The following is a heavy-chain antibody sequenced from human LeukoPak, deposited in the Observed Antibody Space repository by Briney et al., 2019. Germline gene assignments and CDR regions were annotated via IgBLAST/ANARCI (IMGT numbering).Heavy chain of an antibody. CDR1: GGSFSGYY. CDR3: VARMLYPTTKSLFDP. Sequence: SETLSLTCAVYGGSFSGYYWSWIRQPPVKVLEWIGEINHSGSTNYNPSLKSRVTISVDTSKNQFSLKLSSVTAADTAVYYCVARMLYPTTKSLFDPWGQGTLVTVSS. V-gene: IGHV4-34*01. J-gene: IGHJ5*02. CDR2: INHSGST. D-gene: IGHD2-8*01.